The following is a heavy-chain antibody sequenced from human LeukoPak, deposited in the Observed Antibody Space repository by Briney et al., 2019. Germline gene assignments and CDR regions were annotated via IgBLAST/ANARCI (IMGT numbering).Heavy chain of an antibody. CDR3: AREGGYSHAFDY. Sequence: PGGSLRLSCAASGFTLSSYAMSWVRQTPGKGLECVSTIRDTDGRTYYADSVEGRFTISRDNSTNTLYLQMNSLRAEDTAVYYCAREGGYSHAFDYWGQGTLVTVSS. CDR2: IRDTDGRT. CDR1: GFTLSSYA. J-gene: IGHJ4*02. V-gene: IGHV3-23*01. D-gene: IGHD3-22*01.